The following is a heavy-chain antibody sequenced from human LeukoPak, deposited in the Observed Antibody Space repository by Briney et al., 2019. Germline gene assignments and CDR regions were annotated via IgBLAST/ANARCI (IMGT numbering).Heavy chain of an antibody. Sequence: SQTLSLTCTVSGDSISSGGYYWSWIRQHPGKGLEWIGYIYYSGSTYYNPSLKSRVTISVDTSKNQFSAKLSSVTAADTAVYYCARDQVVPAATYYYYYGMDVWGQGTTVTVSS. D-gene: IGHD2-2*01. CDR2: IYYSGST. J-gene: IGHJ6*02. V-gene: IGHV4-31*03. CDR3: ARDQVVPAATYYYYYGMDV. CDR1: GDSISSGGYY.